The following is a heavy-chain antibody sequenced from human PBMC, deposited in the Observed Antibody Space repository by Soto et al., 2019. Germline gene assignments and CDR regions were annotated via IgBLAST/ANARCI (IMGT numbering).Heavy chain of an antibody. J-gene: IGHJ6*02. CDR1: GGSISSGGYY. Sequence: QVQLQESGPGLVKPSQTLSLTCTVSGGSISSGGYYWSWIRQHPGKGLEWIGYIYYSGSTYYNPSLKSRVTIAVDTSKNQFSLKLRSVTAAATAVYYCASGTEVSPSWDVWGQGTTVTVSS. V-gene: IGHV4-31*03. CDR3: ASGTEVSPSWDV. CDR2: IYYSGST. D-gene: IGHD1-26*01.